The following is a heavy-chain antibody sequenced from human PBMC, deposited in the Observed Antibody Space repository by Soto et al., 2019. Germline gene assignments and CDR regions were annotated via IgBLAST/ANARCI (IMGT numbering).Heavy chain of an antibody. CDR3: ASEAGGGKGTLVNY. V-gene: IGHV1-69*13. D-gene: IGHD2-15*01. CDR1: GGTFSSYA. CDR2: IIPIFGTA. J-gene: IGHJ4*02. Sequence: SVKVSCKASGGTFSSYAISWVRQAPGQGLEWMGGIIPIFGTANYAQKFQGRVTITADESTSTAYMELSSLRSEDTAVYYCASEAGGGKGTLVNYWGQGTLVTVSS.